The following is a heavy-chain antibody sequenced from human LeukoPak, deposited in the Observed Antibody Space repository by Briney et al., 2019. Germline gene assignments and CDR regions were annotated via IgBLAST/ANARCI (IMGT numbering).Heavy chain of an antibody. CDR1: GFTFSSYE. CDR2: ISYDGTNK. Sequence: GGSLRLSCAASGFTFSSYEMNWVRQAPGKGLEWVAVISYDGTNKYYADSVKGRFTISRDNSKNTLYLQMNSLRPEDTAMYYCAKDYRLLWFGELVNFWGQGTLVTVSS. D-gene: IGHD3-10*01. J-gene: IGHJ4*02. CDR3: AKDYRLLWFGELVNF. V-gene: IGHV3-30*18.